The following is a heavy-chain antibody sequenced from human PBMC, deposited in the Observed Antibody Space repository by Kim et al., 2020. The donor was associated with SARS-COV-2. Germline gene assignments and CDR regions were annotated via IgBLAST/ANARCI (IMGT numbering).Heavy chain of an antibody. CDR3: ARGVTGDRANYGTGWFDP. D-gene: IGHD7-27*01. CDR2: INHSGST. J-gene: IGHJ5*02. V-gene: IGHV4-34*01. Sequence: SETLSLTCAVYGGSFSGYYWSWIRQPPGKGLEWIGEINHSGSTNYNPSLKSRVTISVDTSKNQFSLKLSSVTAADTAVYYCARGVTGDRANYGTGWFDP. CDR1: GGSFSGYY.